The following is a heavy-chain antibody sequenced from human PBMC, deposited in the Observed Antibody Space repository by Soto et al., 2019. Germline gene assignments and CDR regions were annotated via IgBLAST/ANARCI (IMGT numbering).Heavy chain of an antibody. V-gene: IGHV3-11*06. Sequence: GGSLRLSCAASGFTFSDYYMSWIRQAPGKGLEWVSYISSSSSYTNYADSVKGRFTISRDNAKNSLYLQMNSLRAEDTAVYYCARDFGSLGATIDYWGQGTLVTVSS. CDR1: GFTFSDYY. J-gene: IGHJ4*02. D-gene: IGHD1-26*01. CDR3: ARDFGSLGATIDY. CDR2: ISSSSSYT.